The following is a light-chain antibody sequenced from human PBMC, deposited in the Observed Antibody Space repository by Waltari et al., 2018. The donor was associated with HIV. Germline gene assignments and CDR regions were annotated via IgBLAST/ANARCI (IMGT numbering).Light chain of an antibody. CDR3: GTWDSSLSAVV. CDR1: SSNIGHNY. J-gene: IGLJ2*01. Sequence: QSVLTQPPSVSAAPGQKVTISCSGSSSNIGHNYVSWYPQLPGTAPKLPIYDKNERPAWSPDRCSGSKSGTSATLGITGLQTGDEADYYCGTWDSSLSAVVFGGGTKLTVL. V-gene: IGLV1-51*01. CDR2: DKN.